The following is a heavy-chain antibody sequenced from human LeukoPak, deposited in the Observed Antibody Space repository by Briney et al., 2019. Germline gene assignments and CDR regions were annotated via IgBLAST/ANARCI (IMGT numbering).Heavy chain of an antibody. V-gene: IGHV1-24*01. J-gene: IGHJ4*02. Sequence: ASVKVSCKVSGYTLTELSMHWVRQAPGKGLEWMGGFDPEDGETIYAQKFQGRVTMTEDTSTDTAYMELSSLRSEDTAVYYCARVGTYYDFWSGYVTPKYYFDYWGQGTLVTVSS. CDR1: GYTLTELS. CDR3: ARVGTYYDFWSGYVTPKYYFDY. CDR2: FDPEDGET. D-gene: IGHD3-3*01.